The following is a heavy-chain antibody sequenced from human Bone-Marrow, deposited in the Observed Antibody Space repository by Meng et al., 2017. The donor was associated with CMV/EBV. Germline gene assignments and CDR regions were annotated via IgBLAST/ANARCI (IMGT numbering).Heavy chain of an antibody. D-gene: IGHD2-2*01. Sequence: GGSLRLSCAASRFTFSSYAMHWVRQAPGKGLEWVAVISYDGSNKYYADSVKGRFTISRDNSKNTLYPQMNSLRTEDTAVYYCARRNVGCSSTSCYRWAGLDYWGQGTLVTVSS. CDR2: ISYDGSNK. CDR1: RFTFSSYA. J-gene: IGHJ4*02. V-gene: IGHV3-30*04. CDR3: ARRNVGCSSTSCYRWAGLDY.